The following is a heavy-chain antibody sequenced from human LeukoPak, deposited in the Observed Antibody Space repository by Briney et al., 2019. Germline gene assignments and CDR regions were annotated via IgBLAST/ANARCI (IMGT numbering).Heavy chain of an antibody. CDR2: TSHSGYT. J-gene: IGHJ4*02. CDR1: GASISSEAHY. Sequence: PSETLSLTCTVSGASISSEAHYWSWVRQHPAKGLEWIAYTSHSGYTYYNPSLNGRATISVGMSRSQFSLKLSSVTAADTAVYYCARARGYSYGELDFWGQGTLVTVSS. D-gene: IGHD5-18*01. V-gene: IGHV4-31*03. CDR3: ARARGYSYGELDF.